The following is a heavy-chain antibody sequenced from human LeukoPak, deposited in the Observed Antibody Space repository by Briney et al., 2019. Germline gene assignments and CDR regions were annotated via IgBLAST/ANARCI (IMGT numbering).Heavy chain of an antibody. Sequence: GGSLRLSCAASGFAVSSNYMSWVRQAPGKGLEWVSAISGSGGSTYYADSVKGRFTISRDNSKNTLYLQMNSLRAEDTAVYYCAKMIVGANSNFDYWGQGTLVTVSS. CDR3: AKMIVGANSNFDY. D-gene: IGHD1-26*01. J-gene: IGHJ4*02. CDR1: GFAVSSNY. V-gene: IGHV3-23*01. CDR2: ISGSGGST.